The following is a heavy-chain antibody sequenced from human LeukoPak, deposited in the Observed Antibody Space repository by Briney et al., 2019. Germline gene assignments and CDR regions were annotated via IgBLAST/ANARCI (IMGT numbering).Heavy chain of an antibody. Sequence: GGSLRLSCAPSGFTVSSNYMSWVRQAPGKGLEWVSVIYSGGNTYYADSVKGRFTISRDNAKNSLYLQMNSLRAEDTALYYCAKVRNDAFDIWGQGTMVTVSS. D-gene: IGHD1-1*01. CDR1: GFTVSSNY. V-gene: IGHV3-53*05. CDR2: IYSGGNT. CDR3: AKVRNDAFDI. J-gene: IGHJ3*02.